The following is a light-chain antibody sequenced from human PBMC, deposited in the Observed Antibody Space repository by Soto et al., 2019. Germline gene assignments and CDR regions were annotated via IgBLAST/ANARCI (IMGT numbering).Light chain of an antibody. CDR3: QPHHSSPNT. CDR1: QSVSSRY. J-gene: IGKJ4*01. V-gene: IGKV3-20*01. CDR2: GAS. Sequence: IVLTQSPGTLSLSPGEGATLSCRARQSVSSRYLAWYQQKPGQAPIRLLYGASSRATGIPDRFSGSGSGADFTLTISRLQPEECAVYYCQPHHSSPNTFGGGTKVDIK.